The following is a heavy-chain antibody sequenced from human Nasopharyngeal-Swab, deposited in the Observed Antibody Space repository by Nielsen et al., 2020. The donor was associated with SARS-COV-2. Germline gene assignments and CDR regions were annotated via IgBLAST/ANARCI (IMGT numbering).Heavy chain of an antibody. J-gene: IGHJ4*02. V-gene: IGHV1-46*01. CDR2: ITPSGGST. CDR1: GYTFTSYY. CDR3: ARVWGMSSSPFDY. D-gene: IGHD3-16*01. Sequence: ASVKVSCKASGYTFTSYYIYWVRQAPGQGLEWMGIITPSGGSTSYSQKFQGRVTMTRDTSTSTVYMELSSLRSEDTAVYYCARVWGMSSSPFDYWGQGTLVTVSS.